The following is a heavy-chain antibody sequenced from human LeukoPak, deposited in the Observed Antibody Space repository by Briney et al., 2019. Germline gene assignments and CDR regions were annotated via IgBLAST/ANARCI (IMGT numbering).Heavy chain of an antibody. D-gene: IGHD6-19*01. CDR3: ARDRTYSSGWHFPGHFDY. V-gene: IGHV3-33*01. J-gene: IGHJ4*02. CDR1: GFTFSSYG. CDR2: IWYDGSNK. Sequence: GRSLRLSCAASGFTFSSYGMHWVRQAPGKGLGWVAVIWYDGSNKYYADSVKGRFTISRDNSKNTLYLQMNSLRAEDTAVYYCARDRTYSSGWHFPGHFDYWGQGTLVTVSS.